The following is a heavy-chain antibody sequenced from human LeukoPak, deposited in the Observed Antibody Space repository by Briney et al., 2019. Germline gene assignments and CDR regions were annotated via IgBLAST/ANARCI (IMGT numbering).Heavy chain of an antibody. CDR1: GFTFSSYS. D-gene: IGHD3-10*01. J-gene: IGHJ4*02. CDR3: ASSLFGEFDY. V-gene: IGHV3-21*01. Sequence: GGSLRLSCAASGFTFSSYSMNWVRQAPGKGPEWVSSISSSSSYIYYADSVKGRFTISRDNAKNSLYLQMNSLRAEDTAVYYCASSLFGEFDYWGQGTLVTVSS. CDR2: ISSSSSYI.